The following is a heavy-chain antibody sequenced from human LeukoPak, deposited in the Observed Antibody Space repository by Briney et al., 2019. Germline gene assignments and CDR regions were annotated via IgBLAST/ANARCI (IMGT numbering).Heavy chain of an antibody. D-gene: IGHD2-2*01. CDR3: ARSVLSPAASDWFDP. CDR1: GYTFTSYD. Sequence: GASVKVSCKASGYTFTSYDINRVRQATGQGLEWMGWMNPNSGNTGYAQKFQGRVTITRNTSISTAYMELSSLRSEGTAVYYCARSVLSPAASDWFDPWGQGTLVTVSS. J-gene: IGHJ5*02. CDR2: MNPNSGNT. V-gene: IGHV1-8*03.